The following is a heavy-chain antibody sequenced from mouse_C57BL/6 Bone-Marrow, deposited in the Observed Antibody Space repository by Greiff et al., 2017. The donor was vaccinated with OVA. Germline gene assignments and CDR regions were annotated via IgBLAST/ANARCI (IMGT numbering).Heavy chain of an antibody. CDR2: IDPSDSYT. Sequence: QVQLQQPGAELVKPGASVKLSCKASGYTFTSYWMQWVKQRPGQGLEWIGEIDPSDSYTNYTQKFKGKATLTVDTSSSTAYMQLSSLTSEDSAVYYCASREIYDGYYWFAYWGQGTLVTVSA. D-gene: IGHD2-3*01. V-gene: IGHV1-50*01. CDR3: ASREIYDGYYWFAY. J-gene: IGHJ3*01. CDR1: GYTFTSYW.